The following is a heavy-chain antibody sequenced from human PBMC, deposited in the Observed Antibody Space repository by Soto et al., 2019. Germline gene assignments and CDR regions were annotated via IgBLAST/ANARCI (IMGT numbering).Heavy chain of an antibody. V-gene: IGHV1-18*01. CDR1: GYTFTSYG. CDR2: ISAYNGNT. J-gene: IGHJ4*02. Sequence: QVQLVQSGAEVKKPGASVKVSCKASGYTFTSYGIIWVRQAPGQWLEWMGWISAYNGNTNYAQKLQGRVTMTTDTYTNTAYMELRSLRSDDTAVYSCARDAVVSGELYYWGQANLVTVSS. CDR3: ARDAVVSGELYY. D-gene: IGHD3-16*01.